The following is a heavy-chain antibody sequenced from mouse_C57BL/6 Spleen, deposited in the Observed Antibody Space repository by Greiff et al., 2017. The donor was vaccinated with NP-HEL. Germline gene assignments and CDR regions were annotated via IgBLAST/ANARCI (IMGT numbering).Heavy chain of an antibody. CDR1: GYSITSGYY. CDR2: ISYDGSN. V-gene: IGHV3-6*01. Sequence: VQLQQSGPGLVKPSQSLSLTCSVTGYSITSGYYWNWIRQFPGNKLEWMGYISYDGSNNYNPSLKNRISITRDTSKNQFFLKLNSVTTEDTATYYCARSLDYDGWFAYWGQGTLVTVSA. D-gene: IGHD2-4*01. CDR3: ARSLDYDGWFAY. J-gene: IGHJ3*01.